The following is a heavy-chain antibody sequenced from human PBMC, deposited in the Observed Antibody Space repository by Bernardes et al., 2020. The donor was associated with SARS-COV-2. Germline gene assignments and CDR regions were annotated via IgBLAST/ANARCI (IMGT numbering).Heavy chain of an antibody. D-gene: IGHD3-10*01. CDR2: ISWDGGST. J-gene: IGHJ5*02. Sequence: GGSLRLSCAASGFTFNDSAMHWVRQAPGKGLEWVSLISWDGGSTYYADSVKGRFTISRDNSKNSLYLQMNSLRAEDTALYYCAKMAVRGVMTARWFDPWGQGTLVTGSS. CDR3: AKMAVRGVMTARWFDP. CDR1: GFTFNDSA. V-gene: IGHV3-43D*04.